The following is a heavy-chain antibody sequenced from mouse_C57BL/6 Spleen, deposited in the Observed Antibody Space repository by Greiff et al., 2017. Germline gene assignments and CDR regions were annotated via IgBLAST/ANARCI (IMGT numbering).Heavy chain of an antibody. J-gene: IGHJ2*01. Sequence: EVQLVESGGDLVKPGGSLKLSCAASGFTFSSYGMSWVRQTPDKRLEWVATISSGGSYTYYPDSVKGRCTISRDNAKNTLYLQMSSLKSEDTAMYYCARQARDFDYWGQGTTLTVSS. CDR1: GFTFSSYG. CDR2: ISSGGSYT. CDR3: ARQARDFDY. D-gene: IGHD3-3*01. V-gene: IGHV5-6*01.